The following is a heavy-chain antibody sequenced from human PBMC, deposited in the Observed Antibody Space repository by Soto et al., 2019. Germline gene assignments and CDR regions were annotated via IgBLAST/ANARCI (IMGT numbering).Heavy chain of an antibody. CDR3: ARLSYDFWSGYPPDYYYYMDV. Sequence: SETLSLTCTVSGGSISSYYWSWIRQPPGKGLEWIGYIYYSGSTNYNPSLKSRVTISVDTSKNQFSLKLSPVTAADPAVYYCARLSYDFWSGYPPDYYYYMDVWGKGTTVTVSS. J-gene: IGHJ6*03. D-gene: IGHD3-3*01. CDR2: IYYSGST. V-gene: IGHV4-59*08. CDR1: GGSISSYY.